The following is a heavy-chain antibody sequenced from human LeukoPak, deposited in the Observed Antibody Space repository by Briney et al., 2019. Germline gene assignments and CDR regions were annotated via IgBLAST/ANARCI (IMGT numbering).Heavy chain of an antibody. CDR1: DGSINSYY. CDR3: ARAPYYDFWSGYYFDY. D-gene: IGHD3-3*01. Sequence: SETLSLTCSVSDGSINSYYWNWIRRPPGKGLEWIGYIYYSGSTNYNPSLKSRVTISVDTSKNQFSLKLSSVTAADTAVYYCARAPYYDFWSGYYFDYWGQGTLVTVSS. V-gene: IGHV4-59*01. CDR2: IYYSGST. J-gene: IGHJ4*02.